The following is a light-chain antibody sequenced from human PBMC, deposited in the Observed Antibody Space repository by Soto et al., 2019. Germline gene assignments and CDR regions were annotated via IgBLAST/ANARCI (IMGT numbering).Light chain of an antibody. CDR1: QSVAGSS. J-gene: IGKJ4*01. CDR3: QQYGRSHLT. Sequence: EIMLTQSPGTLSLTPGDRATLSCRASQSVAGSSLAWYQQKPAQAPRLLIYAASNRATGIPARFSGSGSGTDFSLIINGLEPEDFAVYFCQQYGRSHLTFGGGTKVDIK. CDR2: AAS. V-gene: IGKV3-20*01.